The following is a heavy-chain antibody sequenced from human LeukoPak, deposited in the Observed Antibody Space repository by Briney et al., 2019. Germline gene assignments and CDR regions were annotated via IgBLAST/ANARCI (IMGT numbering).Heavy chain of an antibody. V-gene: IGHV3-23*01. Sequence: GGSLRLSCVASGFTFSTYAMSWVRQAPGKGLEWVSTITASGGSTYYADSVKGRFTISRDYSKNTLYLQMNSLRAEDTASYYCAKALLGGSMDYWGQGTQVIVSS. CDR2: ITASGGST. J-gene: IGHJ4*02. CDR1: GFTFSTYA. CDR3: AKALLGGSMDY. D-gene: IGHD2/OR15-2a*01.